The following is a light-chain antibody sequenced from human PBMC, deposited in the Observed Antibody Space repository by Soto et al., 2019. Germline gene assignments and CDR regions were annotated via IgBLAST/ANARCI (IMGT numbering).Light chain of an antibody. J-gene: IGLJ3*02. V-gene: IGLV4-69*01. Sequence: QPVLTQSPSASASLGASVKLTCTLSAGRSDYAVAWHQFQADKGPRFLLKVNLDGSHVKGDGIPDRFSGSSSGAERYLTISSLQSDDEAVYYCQSWGSAFRVFGGGTKLTVL. CDR1: AGRSDYA. CDR2: VNLDGSH. CDR3: QSWGSAFRV.